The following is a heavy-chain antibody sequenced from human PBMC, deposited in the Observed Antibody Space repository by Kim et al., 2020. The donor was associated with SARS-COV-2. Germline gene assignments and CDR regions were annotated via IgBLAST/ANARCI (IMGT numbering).Heavy chain of an antibody. D-gene: IGHD3-3*01. J-gene: IGHJ5*02. CDR1: GGSISGHY. CDR3: ARGLGWLPSS. V-gene: IGHV4-4*07. Sequence: SETLSLTCTVSGGSISGHYYNWVRQPAGKGLEWIGSMHTSGTTNYNPSLMSRVTLSLDTSKNHFSLKLTSVTAADTAVYYCARGLGWLPSSWGQGTLVTVSS. CDR2: MHTSGTT.